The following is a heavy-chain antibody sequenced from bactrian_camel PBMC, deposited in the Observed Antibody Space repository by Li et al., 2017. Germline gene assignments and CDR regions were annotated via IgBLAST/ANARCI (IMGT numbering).Heavy chain of an antibody. CDR2: IDRGGMI. D-gene: IGHD1*01. V-gene: IGHV3S53*01. CDR3: AADTLWFGLNPQYRY. CDR1: GSIDGTNC. Sequence: QVQLVESGGGSVQAGGSLTRSCEVSGSIDGTNCIGWFRQYPGKEREGVAAIDRGGMITDYAHSVKGRFTISKDNAKNTLYLQMDSLKHEDTARYFCAADTLWFGLNPQYRYWGQGTQVTVS. J-gene: IGHJ4*01.